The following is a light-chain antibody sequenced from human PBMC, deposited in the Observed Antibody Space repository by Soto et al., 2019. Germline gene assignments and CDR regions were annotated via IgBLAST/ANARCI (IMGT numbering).Light chain of an antibody. J-gene: IGKJ1*01. Sequence: IQLTQFPSSRSASVGDRVTITCRASQGISSSLGWYQQKPGKAPKLLIYTASTLQSGVPSRFSGSGSGTDFTLTIRSLQPEDFATYYCQQLNSYPRTFGQGTKVDIK. CDR3: QQLNSYPRT. CDR1: QGISSS. CDR2: TAS. V-gene: IGKV1-9*01.